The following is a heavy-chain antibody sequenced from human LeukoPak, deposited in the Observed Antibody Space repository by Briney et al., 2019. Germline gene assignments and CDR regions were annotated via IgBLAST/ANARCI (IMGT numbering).Heavy chain of an antibody. CDR1: GGSISSSSYY. V-gene: IGHV4-39*01. D-gene: IGHD3-22*01. CDR3: TRHVANYYDSSGYYLPGLGAGGEFDY. J-gene: IGHJ4*02. CDR2: IYYSGST. Sequence: PSETLSLTCTVSGGSISSSSYYWGWLRQPPGKGLEWIGSIYYSGSTYYNPSLKSRVTISVDTSKNQFSLKLSSVTAADTAVYYCTRHVANYYDSSGYYLPGLGAGGEFDYWGQGTLVTVSS.